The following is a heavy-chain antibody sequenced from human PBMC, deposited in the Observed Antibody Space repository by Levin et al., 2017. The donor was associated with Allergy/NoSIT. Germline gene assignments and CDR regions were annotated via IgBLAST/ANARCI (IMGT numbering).Heavy chain of an antibody. J-gene: IGHJ3*02. CDR3: ARAQEGGAFDI. CDR2: IYYSGST. D-gene: IGHD6-25*01. V-gene: IGHV4-39*01. Sequence: SETLSLTCTVSGGSISSSSYYWGWIRQPPGKGLEWIGSIYYSGSTYYNPSLKSRVTISVDTSKNQFSLKLSSMTAADTAVYYCARAQEGGAFDIWGQGTMVTVSS. CDR1: GGSISSSSYY.